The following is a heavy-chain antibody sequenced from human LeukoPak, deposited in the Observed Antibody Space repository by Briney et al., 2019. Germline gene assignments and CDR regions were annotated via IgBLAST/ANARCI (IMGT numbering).Heavy chain of an antibody. Sequence: GRSLRLSCAASGFTFSRFGMNWVRQAPGKGLEWISYISSSSSAIYYADSVKGRFTISRGNAKNSLYLQTSSLRDEDTAVYYCAQKGGTDHWGQGTLVTVSS. CDR1: GFTFSRFG. D-gene: IGHD2-15*01. CDR2: ISSSSSAI. J-gene: IGHJ4*02. V-gene: IGHV3-48*02. CDR3: AQKGGTDH.